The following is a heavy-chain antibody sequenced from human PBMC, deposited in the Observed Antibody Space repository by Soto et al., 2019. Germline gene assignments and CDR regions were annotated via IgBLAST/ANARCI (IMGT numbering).Heavy chain of an antibody. V-gene: IGHV5-51*01. CDR3: ARSRRGAYSSGWYSPSGYYNYGIDV. Sequence: RGESLKISCKGSGYSFTSYCIGWVRQMPGKGLEWMGIIYPGDSDTKYSPSLQGQVSISADTSISTAYLQWTSLKASDTAMYYCARSRRGAYSSGWYSPSGYYNYGIDVWGQGTKVTVSS. CDR2: IYPGDSDT. CDR1: GYSFTSYC. D-gene: IGHD6-19*01. J-gene: IGHJ6*02.